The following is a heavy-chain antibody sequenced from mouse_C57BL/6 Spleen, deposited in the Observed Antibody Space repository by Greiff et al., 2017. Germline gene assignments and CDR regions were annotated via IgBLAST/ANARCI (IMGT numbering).Heavy chain of an antibody. CDR3: TRNGLRSYFDY. CDR2: ISSGGDYI. V-gene: IGHV5-9-1*02. Sequence: EVKLEESGEGLVKPGGSLKLSCAASGFTFSSYAMSWVRQTPEKRLEWVAYISSGGDYIYYADTVKGRFTISRDNARNTLYLQMSSLKSEDTAMYYCTRNGLRSYFDYWGQGTTLTVSS. D-gene: IGHD1-1*01. J-gene: IGHJ2*01. CDR1: GFTFSSYA.